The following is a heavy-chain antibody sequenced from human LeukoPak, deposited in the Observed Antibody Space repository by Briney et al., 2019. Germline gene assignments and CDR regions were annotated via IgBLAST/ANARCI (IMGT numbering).Heavy chain of an antibody. CDR2: IWYDGSNK. J-gene: IGHJ4*02. D-gene: IGHD6-19*01. CDR1: GFTFSSYG. V-gene: IGHV3-33*06. Sequence: GGSLRLSCAASGFTFSSYGIHWVRQAPGKGLEWVAVIWYDGSNKYYADSVKGRFTISRDNSKNTLYLQMNSLRAEDTAVYYCAKDRSSGWYEGYYFDYWGQGTLVTVSS. CDR3: AKDRSSGWYEGYYFDY.